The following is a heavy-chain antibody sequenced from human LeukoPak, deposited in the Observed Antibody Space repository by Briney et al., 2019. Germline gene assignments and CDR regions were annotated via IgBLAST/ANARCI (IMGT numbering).Heavy chain of an antibody. V-gene: IGHV3-33*01. CDR1: GFTFSSYG. J-gene: IGHJ4*02. CDR2: IWYDGSNK. D-gene: IGHD6-19*01. CDR3: ARGSDGWFAFDY. Sequence: GGSLRLSCAASGFTFSSYGMHWVRQAPGKGLEWVSLIWYDGSNKYYADSVKGRFTISRDNSKDTLYLQMNSLRAEDTAVYYCARGSDGWFAFDYWGQGILVTVSS.